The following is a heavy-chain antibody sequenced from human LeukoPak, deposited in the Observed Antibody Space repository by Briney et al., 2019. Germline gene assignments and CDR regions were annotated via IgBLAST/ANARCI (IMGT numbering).Heavy chain of an antibody. J-gene: IGHJ5*02. CDR1: GYTLTELS. D-gene: IGHD3-10*01. CDR2: FDPEDGET. CDR3: ATQPMVRGVLNWFDP. Sequence: ASVKVSRKVSGYTLTELSMHWVRQAPGKGLEWMGGFDPEDGETIYAQKFQGRVTMTEDTSTDTAYMELSSLRSEDTAVYYCATQPMVRGVLNWFDPWGQGTLVTVSS. V-gene: IGHV1-24*01.